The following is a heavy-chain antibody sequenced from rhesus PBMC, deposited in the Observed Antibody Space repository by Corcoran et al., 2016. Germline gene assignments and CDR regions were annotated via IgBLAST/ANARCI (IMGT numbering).Heavy chain of an antibody. CDR1: GGSISSNY. CDR3: AREALVYFDY. CDR2: IYGSGGST. V-gene: IGHV4-160*01. J-gene: IGHJ4*01. Sequence: QVQLQEAGPGLVKPSATLSLSCAVSGGSISSNYWSWLRKAPGTGLEWIGRIYGSGGSTDYNPSLKSRVTISTDTSKNQFSLKLSSVTAADTAVYYCAREALVYFDYWGQGVLVTVSS. D-gene: IGHD3-40*01.